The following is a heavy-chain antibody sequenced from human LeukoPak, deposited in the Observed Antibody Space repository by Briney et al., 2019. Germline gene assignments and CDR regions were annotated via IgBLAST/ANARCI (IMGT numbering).Heavy chain of an antibody. CDR3: AGGPTIAVAGEDY. CDR2: IKQDGSEK. CDR1: GFTFSSYW. Sequence: PGGSLRLSCAASGFTFSSYWMSWARQALGKGLEWVANIKQDGSEKYYVDSVKGRFTISRDNAKNSLYLQMNSLRAEDTAVYYCAGGPTIAVAGEDYWGQGTLVTVSS. J-gene: IGHJ4*02. D-gene: IGHD6-19*01. V-gene: IGHV3-7*01.